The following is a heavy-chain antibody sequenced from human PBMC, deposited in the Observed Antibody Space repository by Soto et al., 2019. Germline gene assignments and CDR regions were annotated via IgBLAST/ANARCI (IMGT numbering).Heavy chain of an antibody. D-gene: IGHD1-7*01. J-gene: IGHJ6*02. Sequence: SVKVSCKASGFTFTSSAVQWVRQARGQRLEWIGWIVVGSGNTNYAQKFQERVTITRDMSTSTAYMELSSLRSEDTAVYYCAGHWNYRPYYYYGMDAWGQGTTVTVSS. CDR3: AGHWNYRPYYYYGMDA. V-gene: IGHV1-58*01. CDR1: GFTFTSSA. CDR2: IVVGSGNT.